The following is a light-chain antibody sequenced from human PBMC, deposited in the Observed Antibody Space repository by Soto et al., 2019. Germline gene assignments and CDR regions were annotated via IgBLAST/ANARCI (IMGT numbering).Light chain of an antibody. CDR3: QQRSDWPPG. J-gene: IGKJ4*01. CDR2: DAS. Sequence: EIVLTQSPDTLSLYPGERANLSCRASQSVNSYLAWYQQKPGQGPRLLIYDASNRATGIPARFRGSGSGTDFTITISSLEPEDLAVYYCQQRSDWPPGFGGGTKVEIK. V-gene: IGKV3-11*01. CDR1: QSVNSY.